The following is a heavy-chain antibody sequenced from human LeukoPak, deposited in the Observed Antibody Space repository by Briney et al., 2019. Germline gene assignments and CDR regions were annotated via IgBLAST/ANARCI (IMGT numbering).Heavy chain of an antibody. CDR1: GGSFSGYY. D-gene: IGHD2-2*01. CDR2: INHSGST. CDR3: ARRDCSSTSCLRRVRTNWFDP. J-gene: IGHJ5*02. Sequence: PSETLSLTCAVYGGSFSGYYWSWIRQPPGKGLEWIGEINHSGSTNYNPSLKSRVTISVDTSKNQFSLKLSSVTAADTAVYYCARRDCSSTSCLRRVRTNWFDPWGQGTLVTVSS. V-gene: IGHV4-34*01.